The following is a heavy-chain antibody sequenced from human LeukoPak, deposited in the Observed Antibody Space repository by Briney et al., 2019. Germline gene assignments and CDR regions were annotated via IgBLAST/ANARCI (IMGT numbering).Heavy chain of an antibody. Sequence: SETLSLTCTVSGGSISSGSYYWSWIRQPAGKGLEWIGRIYTSGSTNYNPSLKSRVTISVDTSKNQFSLKLSSVTAEDTAVYYCARTDGDYAYNWFDPWGQGTLVTVPS. J-gene: IGHJ5*02. CDR2: IYTSGST. CDR1: GGSISSGSYY. V-gene: IGHV4-61*02. D-gene: IGHD4-17*01. CDR3: ARTDGDYAYNWFDP.